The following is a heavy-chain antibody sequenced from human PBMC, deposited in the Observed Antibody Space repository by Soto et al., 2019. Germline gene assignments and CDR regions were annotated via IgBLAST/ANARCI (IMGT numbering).Heavy chain of an antibody. CDR3: ASGGNWFDP. D-gene: IGHD3-16*01. Sequence: SETLSLTCNFSVGSISNYYWTWVRQSPEKGLEWIGYMYYNGNINYNPSLKSRVTISIDTSKNQFSLTLKSVTAADTAVYYCASGGNWFDPGGQGVLVTVS. CDR2: MYYNGNI. J-gene: IGHJ5*02. V-gene: IGHV4-59*01. CDR1: VGSISNYY.